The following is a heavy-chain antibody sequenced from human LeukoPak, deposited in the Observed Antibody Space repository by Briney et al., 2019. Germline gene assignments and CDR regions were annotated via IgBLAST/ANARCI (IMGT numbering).Heavy chain of an antibody. Sequence: SLRLSCAASGFTFSSYGMHWVRQAPGKGLEWVAVIWYDGSNKYYADSVKGRFTISRDNSKNTLYLQMNSLRAEDTAVYYCASGSGSYYSPHFDYWGQGTLVTVSS. CDR2: IWYDGSNK. CDR1: GFTFSSYG. J-gene: IGHJ4*02. CDR3: ASGSGSYYSPHFDY. D-gene: IGHD3-10*01. V-gene: IGHV3-33*01.